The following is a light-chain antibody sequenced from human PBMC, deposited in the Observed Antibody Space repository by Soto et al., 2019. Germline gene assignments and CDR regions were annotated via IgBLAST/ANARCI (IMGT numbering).Light chain of an antibody. CDR2: EVS. J-gene: IGLJ2*01. Sequence: QSVLTQPASVSGSPGQSTTISCTGTSSDVGSYNLVSWYQQHPGKAPKLMIYEVSKRPSGVSNRFSGSKSGNPASLKIFGFQAEDGAGYSCCAFGVSSTLFGGGTKVTVL. V-gene: IGLV2-23*02. CDR1: SSDVGSYNL. CDR3: CAFGVSSTL.